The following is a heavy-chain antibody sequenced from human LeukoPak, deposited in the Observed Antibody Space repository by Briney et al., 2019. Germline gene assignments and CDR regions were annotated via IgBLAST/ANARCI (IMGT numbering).Heavy chain of an antibody. V-gene: IGHV3-74*01. J-gene: IGHJ4*02. Sequence: PGGSLRLSCTASGFVFSNYWMLWVRQAPGKGLEWVSLIQSDGSVTTYTDSMKGRFIISRDNAKNTLYLQMTSLTAEDTAVYYCARDNTGSIDHWGQGTLVTVSS. D-gene: IGHD2-8*02. CDR1: GFVFSNYW. CDR3: ARDNTGSIDH. CDR2: IQSDGSVT.